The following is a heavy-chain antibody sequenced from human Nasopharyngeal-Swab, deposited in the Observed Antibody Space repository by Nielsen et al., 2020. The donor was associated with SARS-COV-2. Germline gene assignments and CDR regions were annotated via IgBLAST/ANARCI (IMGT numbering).Heavy chain of an antibody. CDR2: ISSSSSYI. V-gene: IGHV3-21*04. CDR1: GFTFSSYS. J-gene: IGHJ6*03. CDR3: ARMAAALGYYYYYMDV. D-gene: IGHD6-13*01. Sequence: GGSLRLSCAASGFTFSSYSMNWVRQAPGKGLEWVSSISSSSSYIYYADSVKGRFTISRDNAKNSLYLQMNSLRAEDTAVYYCARMAAALGYYYYYMDVWGKGTTVTVSS.